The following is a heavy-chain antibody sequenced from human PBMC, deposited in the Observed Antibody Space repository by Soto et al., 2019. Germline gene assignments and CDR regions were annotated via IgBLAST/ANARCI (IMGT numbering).Heavy chain of an antibody. CDR1: GYTFTSYD. D-gene: IGHD3-3*01. CDR3: ARKLAKYYDFWSGQKNSGMAG. J-gene: IGHJ6*04. CDR2: MNPNSGNT. V-gene: IGHV1-8*01. Sequence: ASVKVSCKASGYTFTSYDINWVLQATGQGLEWMGWMNPNSGNTGYAQKFQGRVTMTRNTSISTAYMELSSLRSEDTAVYYCARKLAKYYDFWSGQKNSGMAGWGKGTQVTVSS.